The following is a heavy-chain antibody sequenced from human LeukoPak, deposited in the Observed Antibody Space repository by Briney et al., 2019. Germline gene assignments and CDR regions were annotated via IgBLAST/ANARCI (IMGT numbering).Heavy chain of an antibody. CDR2: IYYSGST. J-gene: IGHJ3*02. V-gene: IGHV4-30-4*01. CDR1: GGSISSGDYY. D-gene: IGHD5-24*01. Sequence: SQTLSLTCTVSGGSISSGDYYWSWIRQPPGKGLEWIGYIYYSGSTYYNPSLKSRVTISVDTSKNQLSLKLSSVTAADTAVYYCARDRQRRDGDAFDIWGQGTMVTVSS. CDR3: ARDRQRRDGDAFDI.